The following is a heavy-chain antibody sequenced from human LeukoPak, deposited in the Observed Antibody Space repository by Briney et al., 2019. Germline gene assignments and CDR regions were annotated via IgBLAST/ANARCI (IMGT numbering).Heavy chain of an antibody. D-gene: IGHD6-6*01. CDR2: ISESGRNT. Sequence: GGPVRLPCAASGFPFKRYDVTWSPQAPGRGLEGVSGISESGRNTYYAVCVKGRFNIARDNSKYTLYLQVNSLRADDRAIYYCAKEDDIAAERAPFDYWGQGALVTVSS. J-gene: IGHJ4*02. V-gene: IGHV3-23*01. CDR1: GFPFKRYD. CDR3: AKEDDIAAERAPFDY.